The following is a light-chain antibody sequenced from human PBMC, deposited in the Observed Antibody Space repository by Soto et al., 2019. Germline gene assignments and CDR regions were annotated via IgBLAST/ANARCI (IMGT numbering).Light chain of an antibody. V-gene: IGKV3-11*01. CDR3: LLLADWPLT. J-gene: IGKJ4*01. CDR2: AAS. Sequence: EIVLTQSPATLSLSPGERATLSCRASRSVGNNLAWYHKKPGQAPGLLIYAASTRATGIPARFSGSGSGKDFTLTISSLEPQDFAVYYCLLLADWPLTFVGGTKVEIK. CDR1: RSVGNN.